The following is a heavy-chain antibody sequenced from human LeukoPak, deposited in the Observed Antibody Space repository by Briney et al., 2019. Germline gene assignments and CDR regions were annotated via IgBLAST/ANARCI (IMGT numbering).Heavy chain of an antibody. V-gene: IGHV3-23*01. Sequence: GGSLRLSCAASGFTFSSYAMSWVRQAPGKGLEWVSAISGSGGSTYYADSVKGRFTISRDNSKNTLYLQMNSLRAEDTAVYYCAKDKGYDFWSGYVDYWGQGTLVTVSS. CDR2: ISGSGGST. D-gene: IGHD3-3*01. CDR1: GFTFSSYA. J-gene: IGHJ4*02. CDR3: AKDKGYDFWSGYVDY.